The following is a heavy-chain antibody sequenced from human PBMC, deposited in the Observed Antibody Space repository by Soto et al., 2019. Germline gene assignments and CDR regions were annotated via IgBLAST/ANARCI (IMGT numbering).Heavy chain of an antibody. Sequence: GGSLRLSCATSGFTFTYYAMSWVRLAPGKGLEWVSAIRGDEGTTYYADSVKGRFTISRDISRNTLFLQMDSLRAEDTAIYYCAQGLCGGTCPSGIFDSWGQGTLVTVSS. CDR2: IRGDEGTT. CDR3: AQGLCGGTCPSGIFDS. J-gene: IGHJ4*02. D-gene: IGHD2-15*01. V-gene: IGHV3-23*01. CDR1: GFTFTYYA.